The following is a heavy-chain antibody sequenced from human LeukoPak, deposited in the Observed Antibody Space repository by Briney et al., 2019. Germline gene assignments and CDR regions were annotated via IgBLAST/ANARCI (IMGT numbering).Heavy chain of an antibody. CDR2: INPNSGGT. Sequence: ASVKVSCKASGYTFTGYYMHWVRQAPGQGLEWMGRINPNSGGTNYAQKFQGRVTMTRDTSISTAYMELSRLRSDDTAVYYCARDSFGSAEYFQHWGQGTLVTVSS. V-gene: IGHV1-2*06. J-gene: IGHJ1*01. CDR1: GYTFTGYY. CDR3: ARDSFGSAEYFQH. D-gene: IGHD1-14*01.